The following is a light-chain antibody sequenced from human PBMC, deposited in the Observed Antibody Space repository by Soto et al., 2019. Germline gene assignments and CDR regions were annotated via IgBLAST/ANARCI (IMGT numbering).Light chain of an antibody. V-gene: IGKV1-39*01. Sequence: DIQVTQSPSSLSASVGDRVTITCRPSQTINTYSNWYQQKPGKAPKLLIYDASNVQSGGPSRFRGSGSGTEFTSTRSGLEPEDFAAYYCEEGCTTVSFGGGTEVEI. CDR3: EEGCTTVS. CDR1: QTINTY. CDR2: DAS. J-gene: IGKJ4*01.